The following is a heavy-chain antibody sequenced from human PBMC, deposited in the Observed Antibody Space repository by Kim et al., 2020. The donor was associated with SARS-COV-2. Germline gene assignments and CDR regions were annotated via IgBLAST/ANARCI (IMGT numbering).Heavy chain of an antibody. J-gene: IGHJ5*02. Sequence: GGSLRLSCAASGFTFSDYTMNWVRQAPGKGLEWLSYISTSGSTTYYADSVKGRFTTSRDNAKNSLYLQMNSLRDEDTAVYYCARGPPLFDPWGQGTLVTVSS. CDR2: ISTSGSTT. CDR1: GFTFSDYT. CDR3: ARGPPLFDP. V-gene: IGHV3-48*02.